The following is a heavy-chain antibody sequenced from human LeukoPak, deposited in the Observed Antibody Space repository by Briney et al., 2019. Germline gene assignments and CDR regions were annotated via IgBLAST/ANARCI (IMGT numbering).Heavy chain of an antibody. D-gene: IGHD1-1*01. Sequence: PSETLSLTCAVYGGSFSGYYWSWIRQPPGKGLEWVGEINHSGSTNYNPSLKSRVTISVDTSKNQFSLKLSSVTAADTAVYYCARGAPGNAPYFDYWGQGTLVTVSS. CDR1: GGSFSGYY. CDR3: ARGAPGNAPYFDY. CDR2: INHSGST. J-gene: IGHJ4*02. V-gene: IGHV4-34*01.